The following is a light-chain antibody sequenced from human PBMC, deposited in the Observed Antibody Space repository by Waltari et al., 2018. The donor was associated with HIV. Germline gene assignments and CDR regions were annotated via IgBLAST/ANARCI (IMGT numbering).Light chain of an antibody. CDR3: QGWDSSTPI. V-gene: IGLV3-1*01. CDR2: QDA. J-gene: IGLJ2*01. Sequence: SSELTQPPSVSVSPGQTAIITCSGDKLGDKYASWYTQRPGQSPVLVIYQDAKRPSGIPERFSGSNSGNTATLTISGTQPMDEADYYCQGWDSSTPIFGGGTNLSVL. CDR1: KLGDKY.